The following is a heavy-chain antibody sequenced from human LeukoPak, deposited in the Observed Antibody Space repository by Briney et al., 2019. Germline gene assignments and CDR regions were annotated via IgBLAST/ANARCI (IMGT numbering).Heavy chain of an antibody. CDR3: ARSMIVVVWGYFDY. J-gene: IGHJ4*02. CDR1: GGSISSSSYY. CDR2: IYYSGST. Sequence: SETLSLTCTVSGGSISSSSYYWGWIRQPPGKGLEWIGSIYYSGSTYYNPSLKSRVTISVDTSKNQFSLKLSSVTAADTAVYYCARSMIVVVWGYFDYWGQGTLVTVSS. V-gene: IGHV4-39*07. D-gene: IGHD3-22*01.